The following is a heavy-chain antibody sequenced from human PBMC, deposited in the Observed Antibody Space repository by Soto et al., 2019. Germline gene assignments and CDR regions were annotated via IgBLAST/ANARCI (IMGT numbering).Heavy chain of an antibody. CDR1: GFTFSSYG. D-gene: IGHD3-3*01. CDR3: AKDLYYDFWSGYGGCMDV. Sequence: QVQLVESGGGVVQPGRSLSLSCAASGFTFSSYGMHWVRQAPGKGLEWVAVISYHGSNKYYADSVTGRFTISRDNSKNTLYLQMNSLRAEDTAVYYCAKDLYYDFWSGYGGCMDVWGQGTTVTVSS. V-gene: IGHV3-30*18. CDR2: ISYHGSNK. J-gene: IGHJ6*02.